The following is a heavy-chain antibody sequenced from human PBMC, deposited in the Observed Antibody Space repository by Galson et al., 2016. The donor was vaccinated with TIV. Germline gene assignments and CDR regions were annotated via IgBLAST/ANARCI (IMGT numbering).Heavy chain of an antibody. J-gene: IGHJ4*02. CDR2: ISGSGVTT. CDR1: GSTFSNYA. V-gene: IGHV3-23*01. CDR3: AVDADGAYYYDSGDYY. Sequence: SLRLSCAASGSTFSNYALSWVRQAPGKGLEWVSSISGSGVTTFYADSVKGRFTISRDNSKNTLSLQMNSLRAEDTAVYYCAVDADGAYYYDSGDYYWGQGTLVTVSS. D-gene: IGHD3-22*01.